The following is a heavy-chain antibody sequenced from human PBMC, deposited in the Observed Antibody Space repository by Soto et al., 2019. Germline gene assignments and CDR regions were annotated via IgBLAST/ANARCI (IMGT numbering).Heavy chain of an antibody. CDR3: AGGRYYDSSGYYYAMAYH. Sequence: PSETLSLTCTVSGGSISSYYWSWIRQPPGKGLEWIGYIYYSGSTNYNPSLKSRVTISVDTSKNQFSLKLSSVTAADTAVYYCAGGRYYDSSGYYYAMAYHWGQGSLLT. V-gene: IGHV4-59*01. CDR2: IYYSGST. D-gene: IGHD3-22*01. J-gene: IGHJ5*02. CDR1: GGSISSYY.